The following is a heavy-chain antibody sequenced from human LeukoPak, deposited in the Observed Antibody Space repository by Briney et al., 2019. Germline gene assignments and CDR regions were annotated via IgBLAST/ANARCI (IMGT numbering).Heavy chain of an antibody. J-gene: IGHJ4*02. CDR3: ATFMVTGTFDY. CDR1: GYTFTGYY. CDR2: INPNSGGT. V-gene: IGHV1-2*02. Sequence: ASVKVSCKASGYTFTGYYMHWVRQAPGQGLEWMGWINPNSGGTNYAQDFHGRVTMTRDTSISTAYMELSRLRSDDTAVYYCATFMVTGTFDYWGQGTLVTVSS. D-gene: IGHD2-21*02.